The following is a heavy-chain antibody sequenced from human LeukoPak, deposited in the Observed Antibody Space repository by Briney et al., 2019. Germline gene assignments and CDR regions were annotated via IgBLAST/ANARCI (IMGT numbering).Heavy chain of an antibody. D-gene: IGHD1-26*01. J-gene: IGHJ4*02. V-gene: IGHV3-74*01. CDR3: AREIELYKWEPTYDY. CDR2: INSDGSST. Sequence: GSLRLSCAASGFTFSSYWMHWVRQAPGKGLVWVSRINSDGSSTSYADSVKGRFTISRDNAKNTLYLQMNSLRAEDTAVYYCAREIELYKWEPTYDYWGQGTLVTVSS. CDR1: GFTFSSYW.